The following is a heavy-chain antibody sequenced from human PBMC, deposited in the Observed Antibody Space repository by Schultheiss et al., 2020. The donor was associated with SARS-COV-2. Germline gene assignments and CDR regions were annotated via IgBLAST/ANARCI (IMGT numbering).Heavy chain of an antibody. J-gene: IGHJ5*02. CDR2: ISSSSSTK. Sequence: GESLKISCAASGFTFSSYSMNWVRQAPGKGLEWVSYISSSSSTKYYADSVKGRFTISRDNAKNSLYLQMNSLRAEETAVYYCARGFNDIFRWFDPWGQGTRVNV. D-gene: IGHD3-9*01. CDR1: GFTFSSYS. V-gene: IGHV3-48*04. CDR3: ARGFNDIFRWFDP.